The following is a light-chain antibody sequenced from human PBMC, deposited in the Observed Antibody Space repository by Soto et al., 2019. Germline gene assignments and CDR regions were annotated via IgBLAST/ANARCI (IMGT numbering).Light chain of an antibody. Sequence: DIKMTQSPSTLSASVGDRVTITCRASQSISSWLAWYQQKPGKAPKLLIYKASSLEGGVPSRFSGSGSGTEFTLTISSLQPDDVATYYCQQYNSYWTFGQGTKVEIK. CDR2: KAS. V-gene: IGKV1-5*03. CDR3: QQYNSYWT. J-gene: IGKJ1*01. CDR1: QSISSW.